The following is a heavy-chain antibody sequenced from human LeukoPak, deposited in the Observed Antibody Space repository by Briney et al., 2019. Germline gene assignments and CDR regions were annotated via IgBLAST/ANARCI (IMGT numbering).Heavy chain of an antibody. CDR3: ARGGSYSSDDYFDY. V-gene: IGHV4-34*01. D-gene: IGHD6-19*01. Sequence: SGTLSLTCAVYGGSFSGYYLSWIRQPPGKGLEWMGEINHSGSTNYNPSLKSRVTISLNTSKNQLYLKLRYVPAEGTAVYYCARGGSYSSDDYFDYWGQGTLVTVSS. CDR2: INHSGST. CDR1: GGSFSGYY. J-gene: IGHJ4*02.